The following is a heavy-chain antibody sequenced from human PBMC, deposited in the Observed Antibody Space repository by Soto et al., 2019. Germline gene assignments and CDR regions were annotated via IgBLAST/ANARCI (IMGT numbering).Heavy chain of an antibody. D-gene: IGHD2-15*01. J-gene: IGHJ6*02. V-gene: IGHV4-31*01. CDR3: ERDNDAVVVAPRREYRAYYGRDV. CDR2: IYYSGST. Sequence: QVQLQESGPGLVKPSQTLSLTCTVSGGSISSGGYYWSWIRQHPGKGLVCIGYIYYSGSTYYNPSHRSQVSISVDPSKTQFCLRLSSVTAADTAVYYCERDNDAVVVAPRREYRAYYGRDVWGQGSTVTVSS. CDR1: GGSISSGGYY.